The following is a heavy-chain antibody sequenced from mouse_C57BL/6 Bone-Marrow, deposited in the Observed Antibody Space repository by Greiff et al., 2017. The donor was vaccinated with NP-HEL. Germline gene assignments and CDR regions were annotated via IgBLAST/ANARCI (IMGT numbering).Heavy chain of an antibody. V-gene: IGHV3-1*01. CDR2: ISYSGST. J-gene: IGHJ3*01. CDR3: ARGVYG. CDR1: GYSITRCYD. Sequence: EVQLVESGPGMVKPSQSLSLTCTVTGYSITRCYDWHWIRHFPGNKLEWMGYISYSGSTNYNPSLKSRTSITHDTSTNHFFLKLNSVATEDTATYYCARGVYGWGQGTLVTVSA. D-gene: IGHD1-1*01.